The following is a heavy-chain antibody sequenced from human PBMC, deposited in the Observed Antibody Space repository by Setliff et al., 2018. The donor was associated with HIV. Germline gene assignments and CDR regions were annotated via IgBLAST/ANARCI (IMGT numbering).Heavy chain of an antibody. J-gene: IGHJ5*02. V-gene: IGHV4-4*07. CDR3: ARRIDNSGTFPDKNWLDP. CDR2: IFSTGIT. CDR1: GGSISSYY. Sequence: PSETLSLTCTVSGGSISSYYWGWIRQPAGKGLEWIGRIFSTGITSYSSSLKSRVTISLDTSKNLFSLKLSSVTAADTAVYYCARRIDNSGTFPDKNWLDPWGQGSPVTVSS. D-gene: IGHD3-10*01.